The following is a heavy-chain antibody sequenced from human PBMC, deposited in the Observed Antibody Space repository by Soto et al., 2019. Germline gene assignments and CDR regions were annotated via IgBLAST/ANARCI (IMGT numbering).Heavy chain of an antibody. CDR1: GESFSNHY. CDR3: AGGVVYRDVGLAYGMDV. J-gene: IGHJ6*02. D-gene: IGHD3-22*01. V-gene: IGHV4-34*01. CDR2: INYSGST. Sequence: KPSETLSLTCAVYGESFSNHYWTWIRQSPGKGLEWVGEINYSGSTRYNWSLGSRVTISVDTSKNQFSLMVTSVTAEDTAVYYCAGGVVYRDVGLAYGMDVWGQGTTVTVSS.